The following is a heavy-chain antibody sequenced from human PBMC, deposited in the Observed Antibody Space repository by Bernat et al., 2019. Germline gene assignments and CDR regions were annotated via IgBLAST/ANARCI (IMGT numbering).Heavy chain of an antibody. Sequence: VQLVESGGGLVKPGGSLRLSCEASGFTFSDYYMNWVRQAPGKGLEWISYIGSSSSYTSYADSVKGRFTISRDNAENSLFLQMNSLRAEDTAVYYCARPYCSGGTCWMEHWGQGTLVTVSS. CDR1: GFTFSDYY. CDR2: IGSSSSYT. V-gene: IGHV3-11*06. CDR3: ARPYCSGGTCWMEH. D-gene: IGHD2-15*01. J-gene: IGHJ1*01.